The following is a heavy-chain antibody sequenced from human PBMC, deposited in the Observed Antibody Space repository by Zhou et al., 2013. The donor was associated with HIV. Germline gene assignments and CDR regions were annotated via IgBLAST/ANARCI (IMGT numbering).Heavy chain of an antibody. CDR1: KYSISSGFY. CDR2: IYHRGTT. V-gene: IGHV4-38-2*02. CDR3: ATLVAARDYYYYIDV. Sequence: QVQLQESGPGVVKPSETLSLTCTVSKYSISSGFYWGWIRQPPGKGLEWIGSIYHRGTTYYNPSLKSRVTISIDTSKNQFSLKLSSVTAADTAVYYCATLVAARDYYYYIDVWGRGTTVTVSS. J-gene: IGHJ6*03. D-gene: IGHD6-13*01.